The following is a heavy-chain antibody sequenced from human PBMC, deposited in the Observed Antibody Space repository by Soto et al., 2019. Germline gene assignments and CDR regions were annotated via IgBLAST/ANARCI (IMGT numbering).Heavy chain of an antibody. D-gene: IGHD5-12*01. V-gene: IGHV5-51*01. CDR2: IYPGDSDT. CDR3: ARPLNGGYVY. J-gene: IGHJ4*02. Sequence: SLKISCKGSGYTFNSYWIGWVRQMPGKGLEWMGIIYPGDSDTRYTPSFEGQVTISADKSISTAYLQWRSLKASDTATYYCARPLNGGYVYWGQGTLVTV. CDR1: GYTFNSYW.